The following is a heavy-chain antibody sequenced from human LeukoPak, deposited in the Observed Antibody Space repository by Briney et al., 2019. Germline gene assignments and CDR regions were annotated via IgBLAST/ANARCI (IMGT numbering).Heavy chain of an antibody. CDR2: IYAGRDT. CDR1: GLTVSSNY. Sequence: PGGSLRLSCAASGLTVSSNYMTWVRQAPGKGLEWVSHIYAGRDTHYADSVRGRFTISRDNSNNTLYLQMNSLRAEDTAVYYCARYTFRAVDIWGQGTMVTVSS. J-gene: IGHJ3*02. D-gene: IGHD3-16*01. CDR3: ARYTFRAVDI. V-gene: IGHV3-53*01.